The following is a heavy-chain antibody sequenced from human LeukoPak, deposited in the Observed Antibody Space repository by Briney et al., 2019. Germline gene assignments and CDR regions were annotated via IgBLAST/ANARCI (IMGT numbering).Heavy chain of an antibody. D-gene: IGHD3-10*01. CDR1: GGSISSYY. CDR3: ARSVVGTSGSESYHYYYYYYMDG. J-gene: IGHJ6*03. Sequence: SETLSLTCTFSGGSISSYYWSWIRQPPGKGLEWIGYIYYSGSTNYNPSLKSRVTISVDTSKNQFSLKLSSVTAADTAVYYCARSVVGTSGSESYHYYYYYYMDGWGKGTTVTVSS. CDR2: IYYSGST. V-gene: IGHV4-59*01.